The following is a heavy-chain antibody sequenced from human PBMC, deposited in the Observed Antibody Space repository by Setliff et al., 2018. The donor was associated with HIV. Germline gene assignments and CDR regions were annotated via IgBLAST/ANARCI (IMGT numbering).Heavy chain of an antibody. CDR1: GYTFTSFG. V-gene: IGHV1-3*04. D-gene: IGHD2-21*02. Sequence: ASVKVSCKASGYTFTSFGISWVRLAPGQRPEWVGWINTGNGDTQYSQKLQGRVTVTRDTSASTVYMELRRLTSEDMAVYFCARNGCSGDSYFCDLDSWGQGTPVTVSS. CDR2: INTGNGDT. J-gene: IGHJ4*02. CDR3: ARNGCSGDSYFCDLDS.